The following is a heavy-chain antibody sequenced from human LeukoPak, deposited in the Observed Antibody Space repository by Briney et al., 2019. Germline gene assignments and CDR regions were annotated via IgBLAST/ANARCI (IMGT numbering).Heavy chain of an antibody. V-gene: IGHV3-30*04. D-gene: IGHD3-9*01. CDR1: GFTFSSYA. CDR3: ARDLDGLIDY. J-gene: IGHJ4*02. CDR2: ISYDGSDK. Sequence: GGSLRLSCAASGFTFSSYAMHWVRQAPGKGLEWVAVISYDGSDKYYADSVKGRFTISRDNSKNTLYLQMNSLRAEDTAVYYCARDLDGLIDYWGQGTLVTVSS.